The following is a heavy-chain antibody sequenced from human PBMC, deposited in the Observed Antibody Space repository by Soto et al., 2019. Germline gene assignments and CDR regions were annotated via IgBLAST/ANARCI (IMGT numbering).Heavy chain of an antibody. CDR3: AKATATGGGAFDI. CDR1: GFTCISYD. Sequence: LRLSCAASGFTCISYDISWVRHSPGKGLEWVSTILVGGSTHYPDSVKGRFTISRDNSKNTVFLQMNSLTAGDTAVYYCAKATATGGGAFDICGQGTMVTVSS. CDR2: ILVGGST. V-gene: IGHV3-23*01. D-gene: IGHD2-8*02. J-gene: IGHJ3*02.